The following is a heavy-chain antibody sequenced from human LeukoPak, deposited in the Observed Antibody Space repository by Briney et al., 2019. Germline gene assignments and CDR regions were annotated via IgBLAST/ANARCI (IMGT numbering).Heavy chain of an antibody. Sequence: PSETLSLTCTVSGGSISNFYCSWIRQPPGKVLYWIGYIYRSRTISSNLSLKNRVTVSVDTSKNQFSLKLTSVTAADTAVYYCARGYYGAVTFDYWGQGTLVTVSS. D-gene: IGHD3-3*01. CDR1: GGSISNFY. CDR2: IYRSRTI. J-gene: IGHJ4*02. V-gene: IGHV4-59*01. CDR3: ARGYYGAVTFDY.